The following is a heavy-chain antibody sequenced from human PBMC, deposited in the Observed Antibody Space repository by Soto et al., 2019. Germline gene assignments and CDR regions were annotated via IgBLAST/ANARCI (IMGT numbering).Heavy chain of an antibody. CDR3: ARGRLQYAQREVYYYYGMDV. V-gene: IGHV1-69*13. Sequence: SVKVSCKASGYTFTSYGISWVRQAPGQGLEWMGWISPIFGTANYAQKFQGRVTITADESTSTAYMELSSLRSEDTAVYYCARGRLQYAQREVYYYYGMDVWGQGTTVTVSS. CDR2: ISPIFGTA. J-gene: IGHJ6*02. D-gene: IGHD4-4*01. CDR1: GYTFTSYG.